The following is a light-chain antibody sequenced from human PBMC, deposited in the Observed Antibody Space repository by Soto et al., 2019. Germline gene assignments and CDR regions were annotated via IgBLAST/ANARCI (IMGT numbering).Light chain of an antibody. CDR3: QQYGTSPQT. CDR1: QSVYSN. V-gene: IGKV3-15*01. Sequence: IVMTQSPATLSVSPGERATLSCRASQSVYSNLAWYQQKPGQAPRLLIYGASTRATGIPARFSGSGSGTDFTLSISGLEPEDFAVYFCQQYGTSPQTFGQGTRLEIK. J-gene: IGKJ5*01. CDR2: GAS.